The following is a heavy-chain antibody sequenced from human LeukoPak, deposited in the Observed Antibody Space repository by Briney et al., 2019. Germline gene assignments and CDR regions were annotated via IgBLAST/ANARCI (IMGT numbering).Heavy chain of an antibody. CDR2: FDPEDGET. V-gene: IGHV1-24*01. CDR3: ATYALPIAAAGKGAFDY. D-gene: IGHD6-13*01. CDR1: GYTLTELS. J-gene: IGHJ4*02. Sequence: ASVKVSCKVSGYTLTELSMHWVRQAPGRGLEWMGGFDPEDGETIYAQKFQGRVTMTEDTSTDTAYMELSSLRSEDTAVYYCATYALPIAAAGKGAFDYWGQGTLVTVSS.